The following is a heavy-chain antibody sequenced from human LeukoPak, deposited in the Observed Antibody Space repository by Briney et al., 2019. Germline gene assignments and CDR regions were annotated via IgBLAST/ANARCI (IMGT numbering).Heavy chain of an antibody. CDR3: AREGVVAFDI. Sequence: SQTLSLTCTVSGGSISSGGYYWSWIRQHPGKGLEWIGYIYYSGSTYYNPSLKSRFTISVDTSKNQFPLKLSSVTAADTAVYYCAREGVVAFDIWGQGTMVTVSS. D-gene: IGHD2-15*01. CDR2: IYYSGST. J-gene: IGHJ3*02. CDR1: GGSISSGGYY. V-gene: IGHV4-31*03.